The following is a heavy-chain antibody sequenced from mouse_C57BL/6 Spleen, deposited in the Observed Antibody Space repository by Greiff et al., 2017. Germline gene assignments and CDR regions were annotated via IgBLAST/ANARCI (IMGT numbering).Heavy chain of an antibody. CDR3: ARDYGSSPPFAY. J-gene: IGHJ3*01. D-gene: IGHD1-1*01. CDR1: GYTFTSYW. CDR2: INPSSGYT. Sequence: VQLQQSGAELAKPGASVKLSCKASGYTFTSYWMHWVKQRPGQGLEWIGYINPSSGYTKYNQKFKDKATLTADKSYSTAYMQLSSLTYEDSAVYYCARDYGSSPPFAYWGQGTLVTVSA. V-gene: IGHV1-7*01.